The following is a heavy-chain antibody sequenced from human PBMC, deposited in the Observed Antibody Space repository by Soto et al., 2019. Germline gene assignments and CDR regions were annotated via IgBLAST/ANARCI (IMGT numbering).Heavy chain of an antibody. Sequence: PSETLSLTCTVSGGSISSGGYYWSWIRQHPGKGLEWVGYIYYSGSTYYNPSLKSRVTISVDTSKNQFSLKLSSVTAADTAVYYCASGVEEDIVVVLASHRYYYYGIYVRGQRTTAPVS. CDR2: IYYSGST. CDR3: ASGVEEDIVVVLASHRYYYYGIYV. D-gene: IGHD2-2*01. V-gene: IGHV4-31*03. J-gene: IGHJ6*02. CDR1: GGSISSGGYY.